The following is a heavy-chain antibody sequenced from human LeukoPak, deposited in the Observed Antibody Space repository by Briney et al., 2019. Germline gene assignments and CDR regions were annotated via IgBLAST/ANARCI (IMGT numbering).Heavy chain of an antibody. V-gene: IGHV3-23*01. J-gene: IGHJ4*02. D-gene: IGHD3-22*01. CDR2: ISGSGGST. Sequence: GGSLRLSCAASGFTLSSYAMSWVRQAPGRGLEWVSAISGSGGSTYYADSVKGRFTISRDNSKNTLYLQMNSLRAEDTAVYYCAKDHPYYYDSSGYSPAYWGQGTLVTVSS. CDR3: AKDHPYYYDSSGYSPAY. CDR1: GFTLSSYA.